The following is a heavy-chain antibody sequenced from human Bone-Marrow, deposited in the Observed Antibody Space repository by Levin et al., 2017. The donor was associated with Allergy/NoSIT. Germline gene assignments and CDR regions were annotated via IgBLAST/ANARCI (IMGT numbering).Heavy chain of an antibody. CDR1: GGTFSSYA. Sequence: KISCKASGGTFSSYAISWVRQAPGQGLEWMGGIIPIFGTANYAQKFQGRVTITADKSTSTAYMELSSLRSEDTAVYYCAREGYPNAINWFDPWGQGTLVTVSS. D-gene: IGHD2-15*01. V-gene: IGHV1-69*06. CDR3: AREGYPNAINWFDP. CDR2: IIPIFGTA. J-gene: IGHJ5*02.